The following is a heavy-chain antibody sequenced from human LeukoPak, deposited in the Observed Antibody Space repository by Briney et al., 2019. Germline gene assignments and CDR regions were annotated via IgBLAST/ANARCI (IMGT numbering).Heavy chain of an antibody. CDR3: ARENYGDYVTWFDP. D-gene: IGHD4-17*01. CDR2: IYTSGST. V-gene: IGHV4-4*07. J-gene: IGHJ5*02. Sequence: SETLSLTCTVSGGSISSYYWSWIRQPAGKGLEWIGHIYTSGSTNYNPSLKSRVTMSVDTSKNQFSLKLSSVAAADTAVYYCARENYGDYVTWFDPWGQGTLVTVSS. CDR1: GGSISSYY.